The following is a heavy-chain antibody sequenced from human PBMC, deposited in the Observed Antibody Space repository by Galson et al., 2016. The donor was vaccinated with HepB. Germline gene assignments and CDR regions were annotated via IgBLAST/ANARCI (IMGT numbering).Heavy chain of an antibody. CDR3: ASEAPILAPTLDY. V-gene: IGHV3-30*03. Sequence: SLRLSCAASGFTFSSYGMHWVRQAPGKGLEWVAVISYDGSNKYYADSVKGRFTISRDSSKNTLYLQMNSLRAEDTAVYYCASEAPILAPTLDYWGQGTLVTVSS. CDR1: GFTFSSYG. CDR2: ISYDGSNK. J-gene: IGHJ4*02. D-gene: IGHD2/OR15-2a*01.